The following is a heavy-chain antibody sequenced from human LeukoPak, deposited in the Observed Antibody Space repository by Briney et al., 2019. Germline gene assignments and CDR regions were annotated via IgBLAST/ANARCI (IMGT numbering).Heavy chain of an antibody. CDR1: GASISNNY. CDR2: IYYSGST. V-gene: IGHV4-59*01. CDR3: ARDRGGSYYFDY. Sequence: SETLSLTCTVSGASISNNYWTWIRQPPGKGPEWIGYIYYSGSTNYNPSLKSRVTISVDTSKNQFSLKLSSVTAADTAVYYCARDRGGSYYFDYWGQGTLVTVSS. D-gene: IGHD1-26*01. J-gene: IGHJ4*02.